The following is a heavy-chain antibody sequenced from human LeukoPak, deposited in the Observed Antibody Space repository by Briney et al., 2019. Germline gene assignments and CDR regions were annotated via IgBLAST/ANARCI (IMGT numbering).Heavy chain of an antibody. J-gene: IGHJ4*02. Sequence: SETLSLTCTVSGYSISSGYYWGWIRQPPGKGLEWIGSIYHSGSTYYNPSLKSRVTISVDTSKNQFSLKLSSVTAADTAVYYCARYSGSSGLDYWGQGTLVTVS. D-gene: IGHD1-26*01. V-gene: IGHV4-38-2*02. CDR1: GYSISSGYY. CDR2: IYHSGST. CDR3: ARYSGSSGLDY.